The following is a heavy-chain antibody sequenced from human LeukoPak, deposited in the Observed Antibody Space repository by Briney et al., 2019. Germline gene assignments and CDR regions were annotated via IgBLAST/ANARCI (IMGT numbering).Heavy chain of an antibody. V-gene: IGHV3-7*01. CDR3: ARYDSDTGTTDY. D-gene: IGHD1-7*01. CDR2: IKEDGSEK. CDR1: GFTFSSYW. J-gene: IGHJ4*02. Sequence: GGALRLSCASSGFTFSSYWMTWVREAPGKGLEWVANIKEDGSEKYYVDYVKGRFTISRDNAKNSLYLQMKSLTAEDTAVYYCARYDSDTGTTDYWGQGTLVTVSS.